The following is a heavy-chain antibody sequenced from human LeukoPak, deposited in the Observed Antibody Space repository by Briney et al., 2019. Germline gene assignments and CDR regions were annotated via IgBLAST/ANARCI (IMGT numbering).Heavy chain of an antibody. CDR2: INWNGDST. D-gene: IGHD2-21*01. J-gene: IGHJ4*02. CDR1: GFTSDDYG. Sequence: PGGSLRLPCAASGFTSDDYGMSWVRQAPGKGLEWVSGINWNGDSTSYGDSVKGRFTISRDNSKNTLYLQMNSLRAEDTALYYCAKDRAYGQFLWGSDYWGQGTLVTVSS. CDR3: AKDRAYGQFLWGSDY. V-gene: IGHV3-20*04.